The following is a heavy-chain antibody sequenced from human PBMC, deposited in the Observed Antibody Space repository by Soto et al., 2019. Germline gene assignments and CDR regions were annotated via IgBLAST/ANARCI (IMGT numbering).Heavy chain of an antibody. Sequence: EVQLVESGGGLVKPGGSLRLSCTASGLSFSSDSMNWVRQAPGKGLEWVSSISGSSSYIYYADSVKGRFTISRDNAKNSVYLQMNCLRAEDTAVYYCARGLGYCNVGSCSGAFDMWGQGTMVTVSS. CDR2: ISGSSSYI. V-gene: IGHV3-21*01. CDR3: ARGLGYCNVGSCSGAFDM. CDR1: GLSFSSDS. D-gene: IGHD2-15*01. J-gene: IGHJ3*02.